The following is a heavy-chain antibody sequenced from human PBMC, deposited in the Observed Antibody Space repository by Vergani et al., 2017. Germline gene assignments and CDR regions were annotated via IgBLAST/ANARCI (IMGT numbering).Heavy chain of an antibody. CDR3: AGDASAVTTGRGVDY. J-gene: IGHJ4*02. CDR1: GYTFTSYG. CDR2: SSAYNGNT. Sequence: QVQLVPSGAEVKTPGASVTVSCKASGYTFTSYGISWVRQAPGQGLEWMGWSSAYNGNTNYAQKLQGRVTMTTDTSTSTAYMELRSLRSDDTAVYYCAGDASAVTTGRGVDYWGQGTLVTVSS. D-gene: IGHD4-11*01. V-gene: IGHV1-18*01.